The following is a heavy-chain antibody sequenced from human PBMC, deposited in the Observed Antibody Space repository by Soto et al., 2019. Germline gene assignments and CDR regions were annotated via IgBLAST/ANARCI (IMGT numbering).Heavy chain of an antibody. J-gene: IGHJ5*02. CDR1: GFIFDDYA. CDR3: ANPPFYGSQFAP. CDR2: ISWNGADV. D-gene: IGHD3-10*01. V-gene: IGHV3-9*01. Sequence: EVQLVESGGGLVQPGRSLRLSCAASGFIFDDYAIHWVRRAPGKGLEWVSGISWNGADVGYADSVKGRFTISRDHAKNPLYLQMDSLRAEDTTFNYCANPPFYGSQFAPWGQGTLVNVSS.